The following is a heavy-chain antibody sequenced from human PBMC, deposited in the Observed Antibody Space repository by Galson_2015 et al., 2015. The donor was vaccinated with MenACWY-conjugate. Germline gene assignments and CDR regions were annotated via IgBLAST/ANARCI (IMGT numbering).Heavy chain of an antibody. CDR2: IYGSGHRDT. V-gene: IGHV3-23*01. D-gene: IGHD4-17*01. J-gene: IGHJ4*02. CDR1: GFTFYTYT. CDR3: AKDRRPDGVWNFDC. Sequence: SLRLSCAASGFTFYTYTMSWVRQSPGKGLEWVAGIYGSGHRDTFYADSVKGRFTISRDESNNLVYLQMTSLRVEDTAVYYCAKDRRPDGVWNFDCWGQGILVTVSS.